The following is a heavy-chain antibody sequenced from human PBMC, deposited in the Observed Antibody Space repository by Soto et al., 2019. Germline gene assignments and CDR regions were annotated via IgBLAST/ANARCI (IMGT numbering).Heavy chain of an antibody. V-gene: IGHV4-34*01. D-gene: IGHD3-22*01. Sequence: ETLSLTCAVYGGSFSGYYWSWIRQPPGKGLEWIGEINHSGSTNYNPSLKSRVTISVDTSKNQFSLKLSSVTAADTAVYYCARERYCDSSGYYYSWFGPWGQGTLVTVSS. J-gene: IGHJ5*02. CDR1: GGSFSGYY. CDR2: INHSGST. CDR3: ARERYCDSSGYYYSWFGP.